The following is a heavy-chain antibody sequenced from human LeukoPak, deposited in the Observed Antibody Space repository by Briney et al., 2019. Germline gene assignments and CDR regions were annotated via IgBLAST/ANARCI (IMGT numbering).Heavy chain of an antibody. J-gene: IGHJ4*02. CDR1: GFTFSSYA. CDR3: ARMYSSGWYPDPDYFDY. D-gene: IGHD6-19*01. CDR2: IKQDGSEK. V-gene: IGHV3-7*01. Sequence: PGGSLRLSCAASGFTFSSYAMSWVRQAPGQGLEWVANIKQDGSEKNYVDTVKGRFTISRDNAKNSLYLQMNSLRAEDTAVYYCARMYSSGWYPDPDYFDYWGQGTLVTVSS.